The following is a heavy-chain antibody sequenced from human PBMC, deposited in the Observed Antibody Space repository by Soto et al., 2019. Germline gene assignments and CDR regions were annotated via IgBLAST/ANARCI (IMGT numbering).Heavy chain of an antibody. V-gene: IGHV4-39*01. CDR2: MSHSGST. J-gene: IGHJ4*02. D-gene: IGHD3-9*01. Sequence: QLQLQESGPALVRPSETLSLNCVVSGGSTSSSIHYWGWIRQPPGKGLEWIGRMSHSGSTHYNPSLKSRVNISADKSKSQFSLTLTTVTPADTAVYFCARHMDYNILTGYFDWGQGTLVTVSS. CDR1: GGSTSSSIHY. CDR3: ARHMDYNILTGYFD.